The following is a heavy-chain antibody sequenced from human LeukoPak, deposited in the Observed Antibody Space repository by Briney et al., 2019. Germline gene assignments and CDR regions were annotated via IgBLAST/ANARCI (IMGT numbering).Heavy chain of an antibody. Sequence: GGSLRLSCAASGFTFSNYWMSWVRQAPGKGLEWVANIKQDGSEKCYVDSVKGRFTISRGNAKNSLYLQMNSLRAEDTAVYCCARDRWELLSNSYHYCGLDVWGQGTTVTVSS. V-gene: IGHV3-7*01. J-gene: IGHJ6*02. CDR2: IKQDGSEK. CDR3: ARDRWELLSNSYHYCGLDV. D-gene: IGHD2-15*01. CDR1: GFTFSNYW.